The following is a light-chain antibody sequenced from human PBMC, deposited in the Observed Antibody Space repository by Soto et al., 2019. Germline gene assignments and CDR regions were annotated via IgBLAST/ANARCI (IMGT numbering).Light chain of an antibody. Sequence: SALTQPASVSGSPGQSITISCSGTPSDIGAYNYVSWYQHLPGKAPKVIIYDVTNRPSGVSSRFSGSKSGTTASLPISGPQAKDEANAYCDSYTNSSTLVIFGGGTKLTVL. J-gene: IGLJ2*01. CDR3: DSYTNSSTLVI. CDR1: PSDIGAYNY. CDR2: DVT. V-gene: IGLV2-14*03.